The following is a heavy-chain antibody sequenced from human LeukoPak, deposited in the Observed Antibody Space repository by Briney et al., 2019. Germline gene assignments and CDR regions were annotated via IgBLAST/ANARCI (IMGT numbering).Heavy chain of an antibody. CDR3: ARDLSGIAGYTYGRGIDY. CDR1: GFTFSNYN. Sequence: GGSLRLSCAASGFTFSNYNMNWVRQAPGKGLEWVSSISSSSSYITYADSVKGRFTISRDNAKNSLYLQMRSLRAEDTAVYYCARDLSGIAGYTYGRGIDYWGQGTLVTVSS. CDR2: ISSSSSYI. J-gene: IGHJ4*02. V-gene: IGHV3-21*01. D-gene: IGHD5-18*01.